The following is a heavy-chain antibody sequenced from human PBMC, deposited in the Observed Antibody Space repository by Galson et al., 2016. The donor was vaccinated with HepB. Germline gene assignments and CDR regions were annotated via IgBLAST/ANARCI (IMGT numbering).Heavy chain of an antibody. D-gene: IGHD3-10*01. CDR1: GFMFETYW. Sequence: SLRLSCAGSGFMFETYWMSWVRRAPGKGLEWVANIKQDGSEKFYADSLRGRFTVSRDNAQNSVFLQMNSLRDEDTAVYYCARGRATSVRGLVGYYFDWWGQGTRVAVSS. V-gene: IGHV3-7*01. J-gene: IGHJ4*02. CDR3: ARGRATSVRGLVGYYFDW. CDR2: IKQDGSEK.